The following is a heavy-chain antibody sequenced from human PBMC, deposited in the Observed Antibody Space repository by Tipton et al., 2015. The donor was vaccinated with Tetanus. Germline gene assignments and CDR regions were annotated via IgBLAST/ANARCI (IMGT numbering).Heavy chain of an antibody. CDR3: ARAPNRISLAYDY. J-gene: IGHJ4*02. V-gene: IGHV1-69*01. CDR2: ITPIFGTT. CDR1: GGTFTNYA. Sequence: QVQLVQSGAEVKKPGASVKVSCKASGGTFTNYALSWVRQAPGQGLEWVGGITPIFGTTNSAPKFQGRVTITADESTNTAYMELSSLRSEDTAVYYCARAPNRISLAYDYWGQGTQITVSS. D-gene: IGHD1-14*01.